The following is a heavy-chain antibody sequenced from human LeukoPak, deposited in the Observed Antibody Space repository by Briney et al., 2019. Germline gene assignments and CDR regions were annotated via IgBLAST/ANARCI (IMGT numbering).Heavy chain of an antibody. CDR2: IYTSGST. CDR3: ARDGPYYDILTGYYGGYYYYYMDV. D-gene: IGHD3-9*01. Sequence: SETLSLTCTVSGGSISSYYWSWIRQPAGKGLEWIGRIYTSGSTNYNPSLKSRVTMSVDTSKNQFALKLSSVTAADTAVYYCARDGPYYDILTGYYGGYYYYYMDVWGKGTTVTISS. J-gene: IGHJ6*03. V-gene: IGHV4-4*07. CDR1: GGSISSYY.